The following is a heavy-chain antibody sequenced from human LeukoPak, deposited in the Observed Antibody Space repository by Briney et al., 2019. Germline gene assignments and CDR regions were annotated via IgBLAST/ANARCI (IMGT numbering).Heavy chain of an antibody. D-gene: IGHD3-16*02. V-gene: IGHV3-21*01. CDR2: ISSSSSYI. CDR3: ARLTPLFRGVILPAGYMDV. J-gene: IGHJ6*03. CDR1: GFTFSSYS. Sequence: GGSLRLSCAASGFTFSSYSMNWVRQAPGKGLEWVSSISSSSSYIYYADSVKGRFTISRDNAKNSLYLQMNSLRAADTAVYYCARLTPLFRGVILPAGYMDVWGNGTTVIVSS.